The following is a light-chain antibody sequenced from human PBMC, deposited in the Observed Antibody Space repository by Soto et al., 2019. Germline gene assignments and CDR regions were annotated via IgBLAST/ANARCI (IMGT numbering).Light chain of an antibody. J-gene: IGKJ4*01. CDR2: DTS. CDR1: QSVSSY. Sequence: EIVLTQSPATLSLSPGERATLSCMASQSVSSYLAWYQQKPGQAPRLLIYDTSNRATGIPARFSGSGSGTDFTLTISSLEPEDFAVYYCQQRSNLLLTFGGGTKVEI. CDR3: QQRSNLLLT. V-gene: IGKV3-11*01.